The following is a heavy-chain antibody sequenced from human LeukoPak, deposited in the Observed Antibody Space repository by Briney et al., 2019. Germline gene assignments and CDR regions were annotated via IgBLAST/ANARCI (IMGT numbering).Heavy chain of an antibody. CDR1: GFTFSTYA. CDR2: MCSIDGKT. V-gene: IGHV3-23*01. J-gene: IGHJ6*03. CDR3: AKDSSSYDWGYREV. Sequence: GGSLTLSWAAVGFTFSTYAISCVRHAPEKGLEWVALMCSIDGKTIYAHSVKGRFTISRDNSKNTLYLEMNSLIAEDRAVYYCAKDSSSYDWGYREVGRKG. D-gene: IGHD3-22*01.